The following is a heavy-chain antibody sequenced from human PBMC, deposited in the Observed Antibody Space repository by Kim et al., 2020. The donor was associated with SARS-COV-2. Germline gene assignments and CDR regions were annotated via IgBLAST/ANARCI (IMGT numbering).Heavy chain of an antibody. CDR2: INHSGST. CDR1: GGSFSGYY. Sequence: SETLSLTCAVYGGSFSGYYWSWIRQPPGKGLEWIGEINHSGSTNYNPSLKSRVTISVDTSKNQFSLKLSSVTAADTAVYYCARGILGVLMVYAPLGMDVWGQGTTVTVSS. J-gene: IGHJ6*02. CDR3: ARGILGVLMVYAPLGMDV. D-gene: IGHD2-8*01. V-gene: IGHV4-34*01.